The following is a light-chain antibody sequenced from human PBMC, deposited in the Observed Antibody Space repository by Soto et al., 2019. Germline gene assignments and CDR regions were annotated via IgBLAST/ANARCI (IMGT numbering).Light chain of an antibody. J-gene: IGKJ2*01. Sequence: DIQMTQSPSTLSASVGDRVTITCRASQSISSWLAWYQQKPGKAPKVLIYDASSLESGVASRFSGSGSGTEFTLTISRLHPDDFATYYCQQYNSYSSFTFGQGTKLEIK. V-gene: IGKV1-5*01. CDR2: DAS. CDR3: QQYNSYSSFT. CDR1: QSISSW.